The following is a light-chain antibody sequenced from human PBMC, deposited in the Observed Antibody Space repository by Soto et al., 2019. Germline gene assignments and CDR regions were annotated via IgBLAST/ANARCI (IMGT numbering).Light chain of an antibody. CDR2: GVS. V-gene: IGKV3D-15*01. Sequence: EIVMTQSPATLSVSPGERATLSCRASQSVSSNLAWYQQKPGQAPRLLLYGVSTRATGIPARFSGTGSGTEFTLTISSLKSEDFAVYYCQQYSNWPRTFGPGTQVDFK. CDR3: QQYSNWPRT. CDR1: QSVSSN. J-gene: IGKJ3*01.